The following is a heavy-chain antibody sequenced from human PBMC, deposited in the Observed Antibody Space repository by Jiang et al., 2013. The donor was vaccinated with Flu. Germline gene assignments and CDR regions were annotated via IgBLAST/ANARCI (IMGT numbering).Heavy chain of an antibody. V-gene: IGHV2-5*02. J-gene: IGHJ4*02. Sequence: TLTCTFSGFSLTTDAEAVGWIRQPPGKALEWLAVTHWDDDHHYSPSLRNRLTITKDTSKNQAVLTVTNMDPVDTATYYCASYYYDSRLYWGQGTLVTVSS. CDR3: ASYYYDSRLY. D-gene: IGHD3-22*01. CDR1: GFSLTTDAEA. CDR2: THWDDDH.